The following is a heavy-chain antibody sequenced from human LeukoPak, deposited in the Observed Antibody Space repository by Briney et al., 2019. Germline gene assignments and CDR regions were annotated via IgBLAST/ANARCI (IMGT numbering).Heavy chain of an antibody. D-gene: IGHD6-13*01. CDR3: ARSIAAAGDLYFDY. Sequence: GVSLRLSCAASGFTFSSYGMHWVRQAPGKGLEWVAVISYDGSNKYYADSVKGRFTISRDNSKNTLYLQMNSLRAEDTAVYYCARSIAAAGDLYFDYWGQGTLVTVSS. V-gene: IGHV3-30*03. J-gene: IGHJ4*02. CDR1: GFTFSSYG. CDR2: ISYDGSNK.